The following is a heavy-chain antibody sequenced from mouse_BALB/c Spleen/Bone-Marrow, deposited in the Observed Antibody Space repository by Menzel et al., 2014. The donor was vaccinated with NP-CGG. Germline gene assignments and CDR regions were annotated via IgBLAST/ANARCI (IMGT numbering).Heavy chain of an antibody. J-gene: IGHJ1*01. CDR2: INPDSSTI. Sequence: EVQLQQSGGGLVQPGGSLKLSCAASGFDFSRYWMSWVRQAPGKGLEWIGEINPDSSTINYTPSLKDKFIISGDNAKNTLYLQMSKVRSEDTALYYCARLNYYGNLFVWGAGTTVTVSS. D-gene: IGHD1-1*01. CDR3: ARLNYYGNLFV. V-gene: IGHV4-1*02. CDR1: GFDFSRYW.